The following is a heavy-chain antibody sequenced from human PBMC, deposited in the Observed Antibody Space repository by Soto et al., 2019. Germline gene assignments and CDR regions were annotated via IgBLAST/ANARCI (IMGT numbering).Heavy chain of an antibody. CDR1: GGTFRSYA. D-gene: IGHD5-18*01. V-gene: IGHV1-69*01. J-gene: IGHJ4*02. CDR3: AREDVRGDSYGAYWY. CDR2: IIPIFGTA. Sequence: QVQLVQSGAEVKKPGSSVKVSCKASGGTFRSYAISWVRQAPGQGLEWMGGIIPIFGTANYAQKFQGRVTITADESTSTAYMELSSLRAEDTAVYYWAREDVRGDSYGAYWYWGQGTLVTVSS.